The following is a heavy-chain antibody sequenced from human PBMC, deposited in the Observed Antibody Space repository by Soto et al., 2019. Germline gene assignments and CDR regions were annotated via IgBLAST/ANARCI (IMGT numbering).Heavy chain of an antibody. D-gene: IGHD3-3*01. CDR2: ISGSGGST. V-gene: IGHV3-23*01. J-gene: IGHJ6*02. CDR3: AKSPSDYDFWSGYLQHQYYYYYYGMDV. CDR1: GFTFSSYA. Sequence: GGSLRLSCAASGFTFSSYAMSWVRRAPGKGLEWVSAISGSGGSTYYADSVKGRFTISRDNSKNTLYLQMNSLRAEDTAVYYCAKSPSDYDFWSGYLQHQYYYYYYGMDVWGQGTTVTVSS.